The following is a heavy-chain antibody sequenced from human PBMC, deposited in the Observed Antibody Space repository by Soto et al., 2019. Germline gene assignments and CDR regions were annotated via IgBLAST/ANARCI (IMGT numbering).Heavy chain of an antibody. J-gene: IGHJ6*02. Sequence: EGSLRLSCTASGFSFSDYDMHWIRQVPGKDLEWVSTICAASDPCYTGSVKHRFTISRENARNSMLLQMKSVTVGDTAVYYCARAYTGRLPRRAEYFYALDVWGQGIMVTVSS. V-gene: IGHV3-13*05. CDR3: ARAYTGRLPRRAEYFYALDV. CDR2: ICAASDP. D-gene: IGHD2-15*01. CDR1: GFSFSDYD.